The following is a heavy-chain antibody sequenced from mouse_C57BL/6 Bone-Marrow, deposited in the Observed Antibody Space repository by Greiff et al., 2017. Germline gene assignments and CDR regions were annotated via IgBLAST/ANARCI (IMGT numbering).Heavy chain of an antibody. V-gene: IGHV1-81*01. J-gene: IGHJ4*01. Sequence: QVQLKQSGAELARPGASVKLSCKASGYTFTSYGISWVKQRTGQGLEWIGEIYPRSGHTYYNEKFKGKATLTADKSSSTAYMELRSLTSEDAAVYFCARMRYLDAMDYWGQGASATVAS. CDR2: IYPRSGHT. CDR1: GYTFTSYG. D-gene: IGHD2-14*01. CDR3: ARMRYLDAMDY.